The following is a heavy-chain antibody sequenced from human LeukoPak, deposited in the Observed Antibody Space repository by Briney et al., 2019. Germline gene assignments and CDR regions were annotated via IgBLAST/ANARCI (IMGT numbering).Heavy chain of an antibody. D-gene: IGHD2-15*01. V-gene: IGHV3-7*01. CDR3: ARVSCGGGGCYHVYFDY. CDR1: GFTFSSYW. CDR2: IKQDGSEK. Sequence: GGSLRLSCAASGFTFSSYWMSWVRQAPGKGLEWVANIKQDGSEKYYVDSVKGRFTISRDNAKNSLYLQMNSLRAEDTAVYYCARVSCGGGGCYHVYFDYWGQGTLVTVSS. J-gene: IGHJ4*02.